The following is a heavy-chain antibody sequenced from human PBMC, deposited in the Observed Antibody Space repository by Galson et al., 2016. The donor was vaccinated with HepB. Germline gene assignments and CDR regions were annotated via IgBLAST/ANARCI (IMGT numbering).Heavy chain of an antibody. Sequence: SLRLSCAASGFRFSDYNMNWVRQAPGRGLEWVASISASSGTLYYADSVKGRFPISRDNANNSLSLQMNSLRAEDTAFYYCARPYTYYFGSGSYFDVLHYGLDVRGQGTMVTVSS. CDR3: ARPYTYYFGSGSYFDVLHYGLDV. CDR1: GFRFSDYN. V-gene: IGHV3-48*01. CDR2: ISASSGTL. D-gene: IGHD3-10*01. J-gene: IGHJ6*02.